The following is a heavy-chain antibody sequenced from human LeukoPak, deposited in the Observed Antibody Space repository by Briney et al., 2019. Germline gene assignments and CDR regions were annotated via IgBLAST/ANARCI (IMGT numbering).Heavy chain of an antibody. CDR3: ARGNGDPPMTDY. V-gene: IGHV1-2*02. D-gene: IGHD4-17*01. J-gene: IGHJ4*01. CDR2: INPNSGGT. Sequence: ASVKVSCKASGYTFTSYGISWERQGPGQGLERMGWINPNSGGTNYAQKFQGRVTMTRDTSISTAYMELSRLRSDDTAVYYCARGNGDPPMTDYWGQEPWSPSPQ. CDR1: GYTFTSYG.